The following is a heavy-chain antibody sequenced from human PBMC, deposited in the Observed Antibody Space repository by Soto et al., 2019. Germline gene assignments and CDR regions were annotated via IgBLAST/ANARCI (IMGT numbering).Heavy chain of an antibody. CDR2: IYHSGST. D-gene: IGHD1-1*01. Sequence: QVQLQEWGPGLVKPSGTLSLTCAVSGGSISSSNWWTWVRQPPGKGLEWIGEIYHSGSTNYNPSLKSRVTISVDKSKNQCSLKVTSVTAADTAVYYCAILLQSTYGMDVWGQGTTVTVSS. CDR3: AILLQSTYGMDV. V-gene: IGHV4-4*02. CDR1: GGSISSSNW. J-gene: IGHJ6*02.